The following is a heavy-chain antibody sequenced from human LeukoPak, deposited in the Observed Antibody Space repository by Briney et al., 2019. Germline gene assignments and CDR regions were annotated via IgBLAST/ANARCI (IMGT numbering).Heavy chain of an antibody. CDR3: ARGTTYYYDSSGYQKPPPSAQLDY. D-gene: IGHD3-22*01. CDR2: MKQDGSEK. Sequence: HSGGSLRLSCAASGFTFSVYWMSWVRQAPGKGLEGVANMKQDGSEKNYVDSVKGRFTISRDNAKNSLYLQMNSLRAEDTAVYYCARGTTYYYDSSGYQKPPPSAQLDYWGQGTLVTVSS. J-gene: IGHJ4*02. CDR1: GFTFSVYW. V-gene: IGHV3-7*01.